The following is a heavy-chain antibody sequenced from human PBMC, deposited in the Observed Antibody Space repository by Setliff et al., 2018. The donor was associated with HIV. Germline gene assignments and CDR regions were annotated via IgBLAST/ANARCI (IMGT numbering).Heavy chain of an antibody. CDR3: ARTLRAAAMGYFDY. D-gene: IGHD5-18*01. V-gene: IGHV4-39*01. CDR1: GGSVMSSVYY. CDR2: T. Sequence: PSETLSLTCSVSGGSVMSSVYYWAWIRQPPGKGLEWIGSTNYNPSLKSRVTIFVDTSKNQFSLKLSSVTAADTAVYYCARTLRAAAMGYFDYWGQGTLVTVSS. J-gene: IGHJ4*02.